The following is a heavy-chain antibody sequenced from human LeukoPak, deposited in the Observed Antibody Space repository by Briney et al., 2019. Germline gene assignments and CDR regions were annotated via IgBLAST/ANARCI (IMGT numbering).Heavy chain of an antibody. CDR2: IYTGGST. Sequence: QSGGSLRLSCAVSGFTVSSNYMSWVRQPPGKGLEWVSGIYTGGSTYSADSVKGRFTISRDNSKNTLYLQMNSLRAEDTAVYYCAKEGPYGDYADYYYYGMDVWGQGTTVTVSS. D-gene: IGHD4-17*01. J-gene: IGHJ6*02. CDR3: AKEGPYGDYADYYYYGMDV. V-gene: IGHV3-53*05. CDR1: GFTVSSNY.